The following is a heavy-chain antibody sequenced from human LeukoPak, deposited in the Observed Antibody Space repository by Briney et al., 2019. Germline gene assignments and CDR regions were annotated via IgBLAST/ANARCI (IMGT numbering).Heavy chain of an antibody. CDR1: GFTFSSYS. Sequence: PGGSLRLSCAASGFTFSSYSMNWVRQAPGKGLECISYISSSSGTIYYADSVKGRFTISRDNAKNSLYLQMNSLRDEDTAVYYCARRSNRDFDYWGQGTLVTVSS. D-gene: IGHD2-8*01. J-gene: IGHJ4*02. CDR2: ISSSSGTI. CDR3: ARRSNRDFDY. V-gene: IGHV3-48*02.